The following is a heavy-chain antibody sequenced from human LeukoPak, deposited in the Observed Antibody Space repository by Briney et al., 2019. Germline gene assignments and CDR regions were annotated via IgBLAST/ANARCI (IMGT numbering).Heavy chain of an antibody. V-gene: IGHV1-3*01. CDR2: INAGNGNT. Sequence: ASVKVSCKASGYTFTTYAMHWVRQAPGQRLEWMGWINAGNGNTKYSQKFQARVTITRDTSATTAYMELSSLRSEDTAVYYCARDLGDGYNYHYYYGMDVWGQGTTVTVSS. CDR1: GYTFTTYA. CDR3: ARDLGDGYNYHYYYGMDV. J-gene: IGHJ6*02. D-gene: IGHD5-24*01.